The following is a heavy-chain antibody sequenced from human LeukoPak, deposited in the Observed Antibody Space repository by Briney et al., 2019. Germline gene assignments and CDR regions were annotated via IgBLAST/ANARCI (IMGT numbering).Heavy chain of an antibody. J-gene: IGHJ4*02. Sequence: GASVKVSCKASGGTFSSYAISWVRQAPGQGLEWMGGIIPIFGTANYAQKFQGRVTITTDESRSTAYMELSSLRSEDTAVYYCASLYSGSYSSDYWGQGTLVTVSS. V-gene: IGHV1-69*05. CDR2: IIPIFGTA. D-gene: IGHD1-26*01. CDR1: GGTFSSYA. CDR3: ASLYSGSYSSDY.